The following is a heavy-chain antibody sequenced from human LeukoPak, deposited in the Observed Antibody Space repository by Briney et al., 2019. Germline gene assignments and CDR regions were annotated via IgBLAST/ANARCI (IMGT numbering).Heavy chain of an antibody. J-gene: IGHJ6*03. V-gene: IGHV3-33*06. Sequence: GGSLRLSCGASGFTFSDYGMQWVRQAPGEGLEWVALIWYDGTNQYYADSVKGRFTISRDNSKNTLYLQMDSLRAEDTAVYYCAKSPVVPADYYYYMDVWGKGTTVTVSS. CDR2: IWYDGTNQ. D-gene: IGHD2-21*01. CDR3: AKSPVVPADYYYYMDV. CDR1: GFTFSDYG.